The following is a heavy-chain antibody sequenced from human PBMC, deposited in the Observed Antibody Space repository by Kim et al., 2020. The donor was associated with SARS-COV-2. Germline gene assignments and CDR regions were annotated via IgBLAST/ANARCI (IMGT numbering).Heavy chain of an antibody. CDR3: ARDSSPYDSSCYLGY. CDR2: ISYDGSNK. D-gene: IGHD3-22*01. CDR1: GFTFSSYA. V-gene: IGHV3-30-3*01. J-gene: IGHJ4*02. Sequence: GGSLRLSCAASGFTFSSYAMHWVRQAPGKGLEWVAVISYDGSNKYYADSVKGRFTISRDNSKNTLYLQMNSLRAEDTAVYYCARDSSPYDSSCYLGYWGQGTLVTVSS.